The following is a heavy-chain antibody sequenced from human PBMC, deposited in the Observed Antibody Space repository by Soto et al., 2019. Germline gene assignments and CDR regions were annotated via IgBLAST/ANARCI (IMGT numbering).Heavy chain of an antibody. CDR1: VVTSSGYV. CDR2: IKDHGDIT. D-gene: IGHD2-2*01. Sequence: RISCVVSVVTSSGYVVSWVHKNPGKVLEWVSTIKDHGDITYYARSVTGRFIISRDNSKNSLYMQMNSLRAEDTAVYYCARVPDIDYCSKTRCLYYFDYWGQGVLVTVS. CDR3: ARVPDIDYCSKTRCLYYFDY. V-gene: IGHV3-23*01. J-gene: IGHJ4*02.